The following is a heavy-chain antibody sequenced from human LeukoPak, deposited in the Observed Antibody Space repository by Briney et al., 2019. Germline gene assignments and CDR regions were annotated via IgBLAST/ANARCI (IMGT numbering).Heavy chain of an antibody. J-gene: IGHJ4*02. CDR3: ATVSEY. Sequence: GGSLRLSCAASGFTFSTNWMSWVRQAPGKGPVWVSGINHDGTATYYADSVKGRFTISRDNAKNTVYLQMNGLRAEDTSVYFCATVSEYWGQGTLVTVSS. V-gene: IGHV3-74*01. CDR2: INHDGTAT. CDR1: GFTFSTNW.